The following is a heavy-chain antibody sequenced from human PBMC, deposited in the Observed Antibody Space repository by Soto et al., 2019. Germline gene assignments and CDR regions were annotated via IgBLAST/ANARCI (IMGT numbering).Heavy chain of an antibody. CDR3: ARLTNIAAAVPRTPPLTLNTAMVTRVFDY. CDR2: IYYSGST. CDR1: GGSISSGDYY. D-gene: IGHD5-18*01. J-gene: IGHJ4*02. Sequence: SETLSLTCTVSGGSISSGDYYWSWIRQPPGKGLEWIGYIYYSGSTYYNPSLKSRVTISVDTSKNQFSLKLSSVTAADTAVYYCARLTNIAAAVPRTPPLTLNTAMVTRVFDYWGQGTLVTVSS. V-gene: IGHV4-30-4*01.